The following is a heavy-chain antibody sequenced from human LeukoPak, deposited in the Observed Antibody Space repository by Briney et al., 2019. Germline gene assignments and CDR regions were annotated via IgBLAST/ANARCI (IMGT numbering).Heavy chain of an antibody. CDR1: GYPFTGYY. CDR2: VNPRNGGT. J-gene: IGHJ6*03. D-gene: IGHD3-10*01. CDR3: ATGAQYGLRGVAYFYYMHV. Sequence: ASVKVSCKASGYPFTGYYVHWVRQAPGHGLEWMGWVNPRNGGTHSAQKFQGRASMTGDTSITTAYMELTGLTSDDTAVYYCATGAQYGLRGVAYFYYMHVWGTGTTVTVSS. V-gene: IGHV1-2*02.